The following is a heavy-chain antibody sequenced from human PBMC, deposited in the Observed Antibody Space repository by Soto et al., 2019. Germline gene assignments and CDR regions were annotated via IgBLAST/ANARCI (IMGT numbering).Heavy chain of an antibody. CDR1: GGSISSGGYY. D-gene: IGHD3-10*01. V-gene: IGHV4-31*03. Sequence: SETLSLTCTVSGGSISSGGYYWSWIRQHPGKGLEWIGYIYYSGSTYYNPSLKSRVTISVDTSKNQFSLKLSSVTAADTAVYYCARAGSGVYYFDYWGQGTLVTVSS. J-gene: IGHJ4*02. CDR2: IYYSGST. CDR3: ARAGSGVYYFDY.